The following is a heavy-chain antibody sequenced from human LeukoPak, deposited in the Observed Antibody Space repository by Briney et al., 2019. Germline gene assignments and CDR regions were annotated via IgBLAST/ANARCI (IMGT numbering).Heavy chain of an antibody. CDR3: AREINRGSYHFDY. CDR2: IYYSGST. V-gene: IGHV4-59*01. Sequence: KASETLSLTCAVYGGSFSGYYWSWIRQPPGKGLEWIGYIYYSGSTNYNPSLKSRVTISVDTSKNQFSLKLSSVTAADTAVYYCAREINRGSYHFDYWGQGTLVTVSS. D-gene: IGHD1-26*01. CDR1: GGSFSGYY. J-gene: IGHJ4*02.